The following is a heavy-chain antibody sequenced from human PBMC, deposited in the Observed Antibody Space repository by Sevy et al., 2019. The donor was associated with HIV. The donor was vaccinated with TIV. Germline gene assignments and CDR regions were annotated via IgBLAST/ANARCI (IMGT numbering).Heavy chain of an antibody. CDR2: ISVSGGNT. Sequence: GGSLRLSCAASGFTFSTYAMNWVRQAPGKGLEWVSAISVSGGNTFYADSVKGRFAISRDNSKNTLYLQMNSLRAEDTAVYYCAKDLRLTRGPYYYYMDVWGKGTTVTVSS. CDR3: AKDLRLTRGPYYYYMDV. V-gene: IGHV3-23*01. CDR1: GFTFSTYA. J-gene: IGHJ6*03. D-gene: IGHD4-17*01.